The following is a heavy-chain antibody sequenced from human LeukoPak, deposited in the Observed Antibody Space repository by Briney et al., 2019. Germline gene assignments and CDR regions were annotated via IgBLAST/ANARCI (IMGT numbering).Heavy chain of an antibody. CDR3: AHGLYDSLLTMIVVGYDAFDI. V-gene: IGHV2-5*02. CDR1: GFSLSTRGVG. CDR2: IYWDDDK. D-gene: IGHD3-22*01. J-gene: IGHJ3*02. Sequence: QSGPTLVNPTQTLTLTCTFSGFSLSTRGVGVGWIRQPPGKALEWLALIYWDDDKRYSPSLKSRLTITKDTSKNQVVLTMTNMDPVDTATYYCAHGLYDSLLTMIVVGYDAFDIWGQGTMVTVSS.